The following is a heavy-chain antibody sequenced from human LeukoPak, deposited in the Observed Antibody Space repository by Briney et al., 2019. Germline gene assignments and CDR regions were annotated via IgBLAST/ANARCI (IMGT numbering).Heavy chain of an antibody. J-gene: IGHJ4*02. CDR2: IKEDGSEK. Sequence: PGGSLRLSCAASGFTFSNYWLNWIRQAPGKGLERVANIKEDGSEKYYVDSVKSRFTISRDNAKNSLFLQLSSLRAEDTAVYYCARTLRGGGALDYWGQGTLVTVSS. CDR3: ARTLRGGGALDY. D-gene: IGHD3-16*01. V-gene: IGHV3-7*03. CDR1: GFTFSNYW.